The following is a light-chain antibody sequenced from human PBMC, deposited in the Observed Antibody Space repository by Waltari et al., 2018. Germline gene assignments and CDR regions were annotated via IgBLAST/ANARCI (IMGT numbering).Light chain of an antibody. CDR3: QQYGSSPSIT. J-gene: IGKJ5*01. CDR2: GAS. V-gene: IGKV3-20*01. CDR1: QSVSSSY. Sequence: EIVLTQSPGTLSLSPGERATLSCRASQSVSSSYLAWYQQKPGQAPRLLIYGASSRATGIPDRFSGSGSGTDCTLTISRLEPEEFAVYYCQQYGSSPSITFGQGTRLEIK.